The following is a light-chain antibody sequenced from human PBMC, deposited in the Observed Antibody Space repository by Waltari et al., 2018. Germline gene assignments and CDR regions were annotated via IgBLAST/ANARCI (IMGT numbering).Light chain of an antibody. CDR2: GVS. CDR1: SGYVGRYNY. J-gene: IGLJ1*01. CDR3: SSYTGSSNTLYV. Sequence: QSALTQPASVSGSPGQSITISCTGTSGYVGRYNYVSWYQQHPGKAPKLMISGVSNRPSGVSTRFAGSKSDITASMTISGIQAEDEADYYCSSYTGSSNTLYVFGTGTKVTVL. V-gene: IGLV2-14*01.